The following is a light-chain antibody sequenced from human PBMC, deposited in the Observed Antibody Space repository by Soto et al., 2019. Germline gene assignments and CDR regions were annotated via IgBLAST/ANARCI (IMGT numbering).Light chain of an antibody. Sequence: QSALTQPASVSGSPGQSITISCTGTNSDVGGYNFVSWYQQHPGKAPKLMIFEVSNRPSGVSDRFSGSKSGNTASLTISGLQAEDEADYYCSSYTSDRGVFGTGTKVTV. CDR1: NSDVGGYNF. CDR3: SSYTSDRGV. CDR2: EVS. V-gene: IGLV2-14*01. J-gene: IGLJ1*01.